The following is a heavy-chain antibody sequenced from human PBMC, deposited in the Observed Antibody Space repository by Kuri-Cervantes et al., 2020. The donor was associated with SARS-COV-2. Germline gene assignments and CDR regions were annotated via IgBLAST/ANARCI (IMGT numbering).Heavy chain of an antibody. V-gene: IGHV4-4*07. Sequence: ESLKISCTVSGGSISSYYWSWIRQPAGKGLEWIGRIYTSGSTNYNPSLKSRVTISVDTSKNQFSLKLSSVTAADTAVYYCARAGYSSSWDYYYYYYMDVWGKGTTVTVSS. D-gene: IGHD6-13*01. CDR3: ARAGYSSSWDYYYYYYMDV. CDR2: IYTSGST. J-gene: IGHJ6*03. CDR1: GGSISSYY.